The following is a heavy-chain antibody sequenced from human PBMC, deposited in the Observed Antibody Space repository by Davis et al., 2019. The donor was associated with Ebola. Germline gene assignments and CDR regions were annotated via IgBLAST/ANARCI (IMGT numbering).Heavy chain of an antibody. CDR1: GYTFTSQY. V-gene: IGHV1-46*01. Sequence: ASVKVSCKASGYTFTSQYMHWVRQAPGQGLEWVGVINPSGGTTSHAQKFQGSVTMTSDTSTSTLYMELSSLRSEDTALYYCARGYFLEGSGTFDYWGQGTLVTVSS. J-gene: IGHJ4*02. CDR2: INPSGGTT. CDR3: ARGYFLEGSGTFDY. D-gene: IGHD3-10*01.